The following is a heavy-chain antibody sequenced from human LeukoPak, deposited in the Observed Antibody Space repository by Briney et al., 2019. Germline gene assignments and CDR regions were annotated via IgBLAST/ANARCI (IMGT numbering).Heavy chain of an antibody. V-gene: IGHV3-21*01. J-gene: IGHJ4*02. Sequence: KPGGSLTLSCAASGFTFSSYTMNWVRQAPGKGLEWVSLITGSSFDIYYADSVKGRFTISRDNAKNSLFLQMNSLRAEDTAVYYCARAGNLYTAMTDYWGQGTLVTVSS. D-gene: IGHD5-18*01. CDR1: GFTFSSYT. CDR3: ARAGNLYTAMTDY. CDR2: ITGSSFDI.